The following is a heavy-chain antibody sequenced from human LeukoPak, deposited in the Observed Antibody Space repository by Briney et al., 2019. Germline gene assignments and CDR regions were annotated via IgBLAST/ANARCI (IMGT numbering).Heavy chain of an antibody. Sequence: PSETLSLTFIVSGASISSSINFWGWIRQPPGKGLEWIGNIYYSGSTSYNPSLRSPVTISVDRSKNQFSLNLTSVTAADTAVYYCARLSKGRYFDWIFDYWGQGTLVTVSS. V-gene: IGHV4-39*01. CDR2: IYYSGST. CDR1: GASISSSINF. CDR3: ARLSKGRYFDWIFDY. D-gene: IGHD3-9*01. J-gene: IGHJ4*02.